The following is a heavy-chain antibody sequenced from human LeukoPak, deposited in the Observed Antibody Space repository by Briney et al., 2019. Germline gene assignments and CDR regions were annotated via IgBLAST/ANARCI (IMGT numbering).Heavy chain of an antibody. V-gene: IGHV1-2*06. CDR1: GYTFTGYY. Sequence: GASVKVSCKASGYTFTGYYMHWVRQAPGQGLEWMGRINPNSGGTNYAQKFQGRVTMTRDTSISTAYMELGRLRSDDTAVYYCARTSIVRGSYSQGDAFDIWGQGTMVTVSS. CDR2: INPNSGGT. CDR3: ARTSIVRGSYSQGDAFDI. D-gene: IGHD1-26*01. J-gene: IGHJ3*02.